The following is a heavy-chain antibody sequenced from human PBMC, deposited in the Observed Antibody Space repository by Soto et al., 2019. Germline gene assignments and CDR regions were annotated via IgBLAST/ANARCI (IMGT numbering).Heavy chain of an antibody. CDR2: IYYSGST. CDR3: ARLLRYFDWLSQYGMDV. CDR1: GGSISRSSYY. J-gene: IGHJ6*02. Sequence: SETLSLTCTVSGGSISRSSYYWGWIRQPPGKGLEWIGSIYYSGSTYYNPSLKSRVTISVDTSKNQFSLKLSSVTAADTAVYYCARLLRYFDWLSQYGMDVWGQGTTVTVSS. V-gene: IGHV4-39*01. D-gene: IGHD3-9*01.